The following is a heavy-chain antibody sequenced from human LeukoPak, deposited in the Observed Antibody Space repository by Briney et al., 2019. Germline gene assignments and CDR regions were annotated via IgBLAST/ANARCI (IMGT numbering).Heavy chain of an antibody. CDR3: ARRLGSTSSGYDY. CDR1: GGSISSYY. CDR2: IYYSGST. Sequence: PSETLSLTCTVSGGSISSYYWSWIRQPPGKGLEWIGYIYYSGSTNYNPSLKSRVTISVDTSKNQFSLKLSSVTAADTAVYYCARRLGSTSSGYDYWGQGTLVTVSS. V-gene: IGHV4-59*08. D-gene: IGHD6-6*01. J-gene: IGHJ4*02.